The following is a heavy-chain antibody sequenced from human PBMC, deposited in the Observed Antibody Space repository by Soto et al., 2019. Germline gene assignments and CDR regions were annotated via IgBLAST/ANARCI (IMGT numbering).Heavy chain of an antibody. CDR1: GGSISSSSYY. J-gene: IGHJ6*03. CDR2: IYYSGGT. V-gene: IGHV4-39*01. CDR3: ARHRKEYCSSTSCYYMDV. Sequence: PSETLSLTCTVSGGSISSSSYYWGWIRQPPGKGLEWIGSIYYSGGTYYNPSLKSRVTMSVDTSKNQFSLKLSPVTAADTAVYYCARHRKEYCSSTSCYYMDVWGKGTPVTVS. D-gene: IGHD2-2*01.